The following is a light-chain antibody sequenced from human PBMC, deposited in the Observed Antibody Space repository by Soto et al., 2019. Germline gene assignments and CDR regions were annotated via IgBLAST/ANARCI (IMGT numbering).Light chain of an antibody. V-gene: IGKV1-9*01. J-gene: IGKJ3*01. CDR1: QGIANF. Sequence: IQLTQSPSSLSASLGDRVTISCRASQGIANFLAWYQQKPGKAPKLLIYGASTLHSGVPSRFSGSGSGTDFTLTISSLQPEDFATYYCQQHSSFPITFGPGTKVDIE. CDR2: GAS. CDR3: QQHSSFPIT.